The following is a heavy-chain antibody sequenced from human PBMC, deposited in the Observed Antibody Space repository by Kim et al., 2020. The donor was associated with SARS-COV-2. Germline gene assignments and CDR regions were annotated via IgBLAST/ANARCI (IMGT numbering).Heavy chain of an antibody. Sequence: SETLSLTCTVSGGSVSSGNYYWSWIRQPPGKAPEWIGFMYDSGNTLYNPSLKSRVSISVDTSKNQFSLKLQSVTAADTAVYFCARDLGMGWSGESNDAFDVWGQGTMVVVSS. V-gene: IGHV4-30-4*01. CDR1: GGSVSSGNYY. D-gene: IGHD7-27*01. CDR3: ARDLGMGWSGESNDAFDV. J-gene: IGHJ3*01. CDR2: MYDSGNT.